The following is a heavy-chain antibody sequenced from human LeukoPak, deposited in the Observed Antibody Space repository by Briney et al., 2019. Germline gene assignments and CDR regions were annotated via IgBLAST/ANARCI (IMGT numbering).Heavy chain of an antibody. CDR3: ARDSAAVATDLDY. CDR1: GFTFSSYS. Sequence: GGSLRLSCAASGFTFSSYSMNWVRQPPGKGLEWVSSISSSSSYIYYADSVKGRFTISRDNAKNSLYLQMNSLRAEDTAVYYCARDSAAVATDLDYWGQGTLVTVSS. J-gene: IGHJ4*02. D-gene: IGHD6-19*01. CDR2: ISSSSSYI. V-gene: IGHV3-21*01.